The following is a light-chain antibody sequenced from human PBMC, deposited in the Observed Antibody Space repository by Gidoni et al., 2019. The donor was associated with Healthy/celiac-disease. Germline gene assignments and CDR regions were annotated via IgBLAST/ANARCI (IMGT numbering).Light chain of an antibody. J-gene: IGLJ2*01. CDR1: SSDVGGYNY. CDR2: DVS. Sequence: QSALTQPASVSGSPGKSITISCTGTSSDVGGYNYVSWYQQHPGQAPKLMIYDVSNRPSGVSNRFSGSKSGNTASLTLSGLQAEDEADYYCRSYTSSSTVVFGGGTKLTVL. V-gene: IGLV2-14*03. CDR3: RSYTSSSTVV.